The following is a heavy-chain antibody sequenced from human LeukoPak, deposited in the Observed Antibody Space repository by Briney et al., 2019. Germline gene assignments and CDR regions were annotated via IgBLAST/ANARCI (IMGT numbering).Heavy chain of an antibody. CDR3: ARDWAHGSFDY. Sequence: ASVEVSCKASGYTFSGYSMHWVRQAPGQGPEWMGMINPTSGSATYAQKFQGSVTMTRDTSTSTLYMELSSLRSDDTAVYYCARDWAHGSFDYWGQGTPVIVSS. J-gene: IGHJ4*02. D-gene: IGHD3-10*01. V-gene: IGHV1-46*01. CDR2: INPTSGSA. CDR1: GYTFSGYS.